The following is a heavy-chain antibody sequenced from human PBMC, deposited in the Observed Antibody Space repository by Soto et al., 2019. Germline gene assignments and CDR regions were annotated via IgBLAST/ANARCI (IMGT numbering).Heavy chain of an antibody. CDR2: ISDDGSSK. Sequence: GGSLRLSCADSGFTFSSYAMHWVRQAPGKGLEWVAIISDDGSSKHYADSVNGRFTISRDNSKNTLYLQMNSLRGEDTAVYYCTRGVYCRRTTCSPGMDVWGQGTSVTVSS. CDR3: TRGVYCRRTTCSPGMDV. V-gene: IGHV3-30*03. D-gene: IGHD2-2*01. CDR1: GFTFSSYA. J-gene: IGHJ6*02.